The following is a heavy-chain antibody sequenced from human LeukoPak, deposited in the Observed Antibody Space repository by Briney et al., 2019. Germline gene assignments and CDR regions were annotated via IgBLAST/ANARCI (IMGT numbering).Heavy chain of an antibody. CDR2: ISSSSSTI. CDR3: ARDRGGSYSAIDY. V-gene: IGHV3-48*04. Sequence: GGSLRLSCAASGFTFGSYSMNWVRQAPGKGLEWVSFISSSSSTIYYADSVKGRFTISRDNAKNSLYLQMNSPRAEDTAVYYCARDRGGSYSAIDYWGQGTLVTVSS. CDR1: GFTFGSYS. J-gene: IGHJ4*02. D-gene: IGHD1-26*01.